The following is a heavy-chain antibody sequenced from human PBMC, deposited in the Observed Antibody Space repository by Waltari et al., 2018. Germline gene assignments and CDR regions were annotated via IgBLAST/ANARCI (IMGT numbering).Heavy chain of an antibody. Sequence: EVQLVESGGGLVQPGGSLRLTCLVSGFLVSSRAMNWVRQAPGKGLEWVSAITNNNGKTYYAYSVKDRFSISRDSSKNEVYLQMDSLRADDTAIYYCAKDHPSSGWPTFEYWGRGVMVTVSS. D-gene: IGHD6-25*01. V-gene: IGHV3-23*04. J-gene: IGHJ4*02. CDR3: AKDHPSSGWPTFEY. CDR2: ITNNNGKT. CDR1: GFLVSSRA.